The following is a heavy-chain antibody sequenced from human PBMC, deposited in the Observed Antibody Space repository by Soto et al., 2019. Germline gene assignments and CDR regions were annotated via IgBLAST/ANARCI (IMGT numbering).Heavy chain of an antibody. Sequence: QVQLVESGGGVVQPGTSLRLSCVASGFTYSNYAMHWVRQVPGKGLEWLAVVSHDGTLYPYADSVKGRFSISRDNSRTILYLQMNSLRPEDTAVYYCVKDRSDTWSFDYWGQGTLGTVAA. V-gene: IGHV3-30*18. CDR2: VSHDGTL. CDR1: GFTYSNYA. CDR3: VKDRSDTWSFDY. J-gene: IGHJ4*02.